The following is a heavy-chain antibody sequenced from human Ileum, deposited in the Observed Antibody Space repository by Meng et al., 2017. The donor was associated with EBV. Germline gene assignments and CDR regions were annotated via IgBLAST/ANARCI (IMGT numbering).Heavy chain of an antibody. V-gene: IGHV4-39*07. CDR2: FYFSGST. Sequence: LKLMWSGQGLVKRSETRSLTCTVSGDSLSSSRYYWDWIRQSPGKGLEWIGNFYFSGSTYYNPSLRSRVTISGDTSKNQFSLKLTSVTAADTAIYYCAREDSSGWFRVDYWGPGSLVTVSS. J-gene: IGHJ4*02. CDR1: GDSLSSSRYY. D-gene: IGHD6-19*01. CDR3: AREDSSGWFRVDY.